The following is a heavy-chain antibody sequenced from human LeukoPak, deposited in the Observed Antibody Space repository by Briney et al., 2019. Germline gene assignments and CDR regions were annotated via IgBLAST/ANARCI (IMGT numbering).Heavy chain of an antibody. J-gene: IGHJ4*02. CDR1: GFTFSSYA. D-gene: IGHD6-19*01. CDR2: ISSNGGST. V-gene: IGHV3-64*01. CDR3: ARWLVPGYFDY. Sequence: PGGSLRLSCAASGFTFSSYAMHWVRQAPGMGLEYVSAISSNGGSTYYANSVKGRFTISRDNSKNTLYLQMGSLRAEDMAVYYCARWLVPGYFDYWGQGTLVTVSS.